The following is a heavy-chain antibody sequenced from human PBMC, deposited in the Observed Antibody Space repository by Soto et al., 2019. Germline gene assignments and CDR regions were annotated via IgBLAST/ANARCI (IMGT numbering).Heavy chain of an antibody. CDR3: VLLGVFDQ. Sequence: ASVKVSCKASGYTFTSYNINWVRQAPGQGLEWVAGSNSNSGNSDHAQKFQGRLTVTRDTSISTAYMELSSLRSDDTAVYYCVLLGVFDQWGQGPLVTVST. V-gene: IGHV1-8*01. CDR1: GYTFTSYN. D-gene: IGHD3-3*01. J-gene: IGHJ4*02. CDR2: SNSNSGNS.